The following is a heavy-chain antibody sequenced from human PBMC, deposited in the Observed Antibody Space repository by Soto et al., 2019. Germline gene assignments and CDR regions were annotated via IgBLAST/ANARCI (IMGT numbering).Heavy chain of an antibody. J-gene: IGHJ1*01. D-gene: IGHD3-22*01. CDR1: GDSINSYY. Sequence: QVHLQESGPGLVKPSETLSLTCTVSGDSINSYYWSWIRQPPGKGLEWIGYIYYRGTTNYYPPLKSRVTKSLATFKNHFSLKLSSVTAADTAVYFCARGELYDSSGYYYAEYFDHWGQGTLVTVSP. V-gene: IGHV4-59*08. CDR3: ARGELYDSSGYYYAEYFDH. CDR2: IYYRGTT.